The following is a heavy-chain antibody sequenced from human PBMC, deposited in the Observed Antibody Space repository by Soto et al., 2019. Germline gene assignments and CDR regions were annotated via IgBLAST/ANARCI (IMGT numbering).Heavy chain of an antibody. D-gene: IGHD6-19*01. V-gene: IGHV1-69*02. Sequence: QVQLVQSGAEVKKPGSSVKVSCEASGRTFSSYSIIWVRQAPGQGLEWMGRITPVLGIANYAQKFQGRVTTPXTXSXXTAYMDLSSLTFEDTAVYYCARGGAVAGDPNLQRYYYGMDVWGQGTTVTVSS. CDR3: ARGGAVAGDPNLQRYYYGMDV. J-gene: IGHJ6*02. CDR2: ITPVLGIA. CDR1: GRTFSSYS.